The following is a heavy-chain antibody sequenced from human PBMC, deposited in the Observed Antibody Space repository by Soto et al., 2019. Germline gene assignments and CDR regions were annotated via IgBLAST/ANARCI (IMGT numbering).Heavy chain of an antibody. J-gene: IGHJ3*02. D-gene: IGHD4-17*01. Sequence: EVQLVESGGGLVKPGGSLRLSCAASGFTFSNAWMSWVRQAPGKGLEWVGRIKSKTDGGTTDYAAPVKGRFTISRDDSKNTLYLQMNSLNTEDTAVYYCTRDLGAVTTSSNDAFDIWGQGTMVTVSS. CDR3: TRDLGAVTTSSNDAFDI. V-gene: IGHV3-15*01. CDR1: GFTFSNAW. CDR2: IKSKTDGGTT.